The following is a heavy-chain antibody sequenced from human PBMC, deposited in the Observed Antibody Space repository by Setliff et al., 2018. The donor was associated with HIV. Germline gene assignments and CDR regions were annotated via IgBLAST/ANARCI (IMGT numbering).Heavy chain of an antibody. Sequence: LSLTCTVSGGSISSGSYYWSWIRQPAGKGLEWIGRIYTSGSTNHNPSLRSRVTVSAATSKNQFSLKLTSVTAADTALYYCARLVRGGSGHYFDYWGQGKLVTVSS. CDR1: GGSISSGSYY. D-gene: IGHD3-10*01. CDR2: IYTSGST. J-gene: IGHJ4*02. V-gene: IGHV4-61*02. CDR3: ARLVRGGSGHYFDY.